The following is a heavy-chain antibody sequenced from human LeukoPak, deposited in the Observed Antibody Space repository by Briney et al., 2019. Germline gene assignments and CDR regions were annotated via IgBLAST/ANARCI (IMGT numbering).Heavy chain of an antibody. V-gene: IGHV3-23*01. CDR3: AKVRFLEWSEGGMDV. J-gene: IGHJ6*02. CDR2: ISGSGGST. CDR1: GFTFSSYA. D-gene: IGHD3-3*01. Sequence: AGGSLRLSCAASGFTFSSYAMSWVRQAPGKGLEWVSAISGSGGSTYYADSVKGRFTISRDNSKTTLYLQMNSLRAEDTAVYYCAKVRFLEWSEGGMDVWGQGTTVTVSS.